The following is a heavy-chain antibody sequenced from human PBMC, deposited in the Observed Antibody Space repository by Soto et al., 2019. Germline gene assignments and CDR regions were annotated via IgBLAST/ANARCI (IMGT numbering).Heavy chain of an antibody. CDR3: ASAVEMATITLDY. CDR1: GGTFSSYA. J-gene: IGHJ4*02. V-gene: IGHV1-69*13. CDR2: IIPIFGTA. Sequence: SVKVSCKASGGTFSSYAISWVRHAPGQGLEWMGGIIPIFGTANYAQKFQGRVTITADESTSTAYMELSSLRSEDTAVYYCASAVEMATITLDYWGQGTLVTVSS. D-gene: IGHD5-12*01.